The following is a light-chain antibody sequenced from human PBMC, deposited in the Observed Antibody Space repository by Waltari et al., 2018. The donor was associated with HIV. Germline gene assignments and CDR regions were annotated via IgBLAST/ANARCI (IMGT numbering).Light chain of an antibody. V-gene: IGLV2-11*01. CDR2: EVS. Sequence: QSALTQPRSVSGSPGQSVTISCTGTSSDVGGYNSVSWYQQHPGKAPKLLIYEVSKWPSGVPDRFSGSKSGNPASLTISGLRADDEADYYCCSYGGTYNVFGTGTKVTIL. CDR1: SSDVGGYNS. CDR3: CSYGGTYNV. J-gene: IGLJ1*01.